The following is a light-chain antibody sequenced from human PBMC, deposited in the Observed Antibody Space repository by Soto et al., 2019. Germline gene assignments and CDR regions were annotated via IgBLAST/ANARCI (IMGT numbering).Light chain of an antibody. CDR2: ATS. V-gene: IGKV1-39*01. J-gene: IGKJ4*01. CDR1: QIIKSF. CDR3: QQTYVAPVT. Sequence: DIQMTQSPSSLSASVGERVTITCRASQIIKSFLNWYQQKPGKAPKLLIYATSSLQSGVPARFSGGRSGTDFSLSISSLQPEDFATYYCQQTYVAPVTFGGGTKVEI.